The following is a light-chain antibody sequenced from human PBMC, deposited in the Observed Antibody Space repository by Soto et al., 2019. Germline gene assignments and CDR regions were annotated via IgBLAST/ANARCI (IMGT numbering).Light chain of an antibody. CDR2: GAS. J-gene: IGKJ1*01. CDR3: QQCSIWRT. V-gene: IGKV3-15*01. Sequence: EIVMTQSPATLSVSXXXXXTXSXRASQSVSSNLAWYQQKPGQAPRLLIYGASTRATGIPARFSGSGSGTEFTLTISSLQSEDFAVYYCQQCSIWRTFGQGTKVDIK. CDR1: QSVSSN.